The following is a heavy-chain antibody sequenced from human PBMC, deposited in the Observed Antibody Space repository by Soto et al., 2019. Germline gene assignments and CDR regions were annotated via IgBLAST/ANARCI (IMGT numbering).Heavy chain of an antibody. CDR2: IYYSGST. V-gene: IGHV4-31*03. CDR1: CGSISSGGYY. J-gene: IGHJ4*02. D-gene: IGHD2-21*02. Sequence: QVQLQESGPGLVQPSHTLSLTCTVSCGSISSGGYYCIWIRQHPGKGLEWIGYIYYSGSTYYNPSLKSRVTIAVDTSKNQCSLKLSSVTAADTAVYYCARNCGGDCYFNWGQGTLVPVSS. CDR3: ARNCGGDCYFN.